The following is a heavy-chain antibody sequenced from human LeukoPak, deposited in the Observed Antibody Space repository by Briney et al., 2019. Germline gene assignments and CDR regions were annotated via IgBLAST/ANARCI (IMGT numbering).Heavy chain of an antibody. Sequence: TGGSLRLSCAASGFTVTSYAMSWVRQAPGKGLEWLSTISDSDVSPFYADSVKGRFTISRDNSKNTLYLQMNSLRAEDTAVYYCARDPYYYGSGSYYNYWGQGTLVTVSS. CDR2: ISDSDVSP. CDR1: GFTVTSYA. D-gene: IGHD3-10*01. V-gene: IGHV3-23*01. J-gene: IGHJ4*02. CDR3: ARDPYYYGSGSYYNY.